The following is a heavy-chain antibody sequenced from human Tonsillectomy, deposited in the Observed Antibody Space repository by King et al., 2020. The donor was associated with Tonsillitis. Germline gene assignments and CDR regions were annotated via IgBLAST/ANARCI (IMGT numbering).Heavy chain of an antibody. CDR1: GFTFSSYE. Sequence: QLVQSGGGLVQPGGSLRLSCAASGFTFSSYEMNWVRQAPGKGLEWVSYISRRGSTIYYADSVKGRFTISRDNAKNSLYLQMNSLRAEDTAVYYCARIAVAGDYFDYWGQGTLVTVSS. V-gene: IGHV3-48*03. J-gene: IGHJ4*02. CDR2: ISRRGSTI. CDR3: ARIAVAGDYFDY. D-gene: IGHD6-19*01.